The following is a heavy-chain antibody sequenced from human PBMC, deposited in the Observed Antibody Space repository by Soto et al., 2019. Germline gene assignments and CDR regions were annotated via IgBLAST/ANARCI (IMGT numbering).Heavy chain of an antibody. CDR2: IISSGGST. CDR3: APARGGPPGTGY. Sequence: GGSLRLSCAASGFTLSSYAMSWVRQAPGKGLEWVSGIISSGGSTFYAESVKGRFTISRDNSKNTVYLQMNSLRAEDTAVYYCAPARGGPPGTGYWGPGTLVTVSS. CDR1: GFTLSSYA. J-gene: IGHJ4*02. V-gene: IGHV3-23*01. D-gene: IGHD1-1*01.